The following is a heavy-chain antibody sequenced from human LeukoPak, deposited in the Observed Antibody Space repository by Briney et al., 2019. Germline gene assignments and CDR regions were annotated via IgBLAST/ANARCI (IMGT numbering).Heavy chain of an antibody. Sequence: GGSLRLSCAVSGFTFSSYWMSWVRQAPGKGLEWVSSISSSSSYIYYADSVKGRFTISRDNAKNSLYLQMNSLRAEDTAVYYCARGSRSSPGNAFDIWGQGTMVTVSS. CDR2: ISSSSSYI. D-gene: IGHD6-13*01. CDR1: GFTFSSYW. CDR3: ARGSRSSPGNAFDI. V-gene: IGHV3-21*01. J-gene: IGHJ3*02.